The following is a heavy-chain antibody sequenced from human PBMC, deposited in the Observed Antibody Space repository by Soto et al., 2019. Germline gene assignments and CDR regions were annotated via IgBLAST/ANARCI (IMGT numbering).Heavy chain of an antibody. J-gene: IGHJ4*02. Sequence: LSLTCSVSGASIRSGGYYWSWLRQSPGKGLEWIGHIYYTGSTFYSPSLKSRLTISLDTSKNQFSLDLRSVTAADTAMYYCARIEMGSVQWGRGTLVTVSS. CDR1: GASIRSGGYY. CDR3: ARIEMGSVQ. CDR2: IYYTGST. V-gene: IGHV4-31*03.